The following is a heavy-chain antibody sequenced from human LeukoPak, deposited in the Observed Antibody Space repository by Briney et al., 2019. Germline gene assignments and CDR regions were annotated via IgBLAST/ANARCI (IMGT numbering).Heavy chain of an antibody. D-gene: IGHD5-24*01. CDR1: GFTFDDYD. CDR3: AKDISGGATGVDY. CDR2: ISRSSGSI. V-gene: IGHV3-9*01. Sequence: GGSLRLSCAASGFTFDDYDMHWVRQAPGEGLEWLSCISRSSGSIGCADSVKVRFTISRDNAKISLYQQMNSLRAEDTALYYCAKDISGGATGVDYWGQGTLVTVSS. J-gene: IGHJ4*02.